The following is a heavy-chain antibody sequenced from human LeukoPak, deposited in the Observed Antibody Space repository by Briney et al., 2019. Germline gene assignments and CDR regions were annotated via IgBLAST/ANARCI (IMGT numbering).Heavy chain of an antibody. V-gene: IGHV1-46*01. J-gene: IGHJ4*02. D-gene: IGHD3-22*01. CDR2: INTSGGST. Sequence: ASVKVSCKASGYTFTTHHVHWVRRAPGQGPEWMGIINTSGGSTSYAQKFQGRVTMTRDTSTSTVYMELSSLRSEDTAVYYCARGYYYDSSGGPFEYWGQGTLVTVSS. CDR3: ARGYYYDSSGGPFEY. CDR1: GYTFTTHH.